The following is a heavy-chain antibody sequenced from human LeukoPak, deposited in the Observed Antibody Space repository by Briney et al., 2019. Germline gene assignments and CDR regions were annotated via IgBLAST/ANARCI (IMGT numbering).Heavy chain of an antibody. CDR2: IYYSGST. J-gene: IGHJ3*02. D-gene: IGHD1-1*01. Sequence: SETLSLTCTVSGGSISSYYWGWIRQPPGKGLEWIGSIYYSGSTYYNPSLKSRVTISVDTSKNQFSLKLSSVTAADTAVYYCARQSSNWNDGAFDIWGQGTMVTVSS. V-gene: IGHV4-39*01. CDR1: GGSISSYY. CDR3: ARQSSNWNDGAFDI.